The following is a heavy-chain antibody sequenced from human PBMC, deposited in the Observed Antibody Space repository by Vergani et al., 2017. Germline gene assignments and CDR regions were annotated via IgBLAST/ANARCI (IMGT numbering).Heavy chain of an antibody. Sequence: QVQLVQSGAEVKKPGSSVKVSCKASRGTFSSYAISWVRQAPGQGLEWIGRIITIFGTANYAQTFQGRVTITADESTSTAYLELCSLRSDGTAVYFCGRDINWGYYEYYFDYWGHGSLVTVSS. CDR1: RGTFSSYA. J-gene: IGHJ4*01. V-gene: IGHV1-69*18. CDR2: IITIFGTA. CDR3: GRDINWGYYEYYFDY. D-gene: IGHD3-22*01.